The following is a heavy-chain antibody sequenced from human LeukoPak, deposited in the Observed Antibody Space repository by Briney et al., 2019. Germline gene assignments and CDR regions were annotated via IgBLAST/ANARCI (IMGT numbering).Heavy chain of an antibody. CDR1: GGSFSGYY. CDR2: INHSGST. Sequence: SETLSLTCAVYGGSFSGYYWSWIRQPPGKGLEWIGEINHSGSTNYNPSLKSRVTISVDTSKNQFSLKLSSVTAADTAVYHCARRYCSSTSCHTSQNWFDPWGQGTLVTVSS. D-gene: IGHD2-2*02. CDR3: ARRYCSSTSCHTSQNWFDP. V-gene: IGHV4-34*01. J-gene: IGHJ5*02.